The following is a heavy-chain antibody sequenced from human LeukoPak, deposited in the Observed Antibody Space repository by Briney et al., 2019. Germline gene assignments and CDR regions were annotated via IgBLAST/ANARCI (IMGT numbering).Heavy chain of an antibody. J-gene: IGHJ4*02. V-gene: IGHV4-59*01. D-gene: IGHD3-3*01. CDR1: GGSISSYY. Sequence: KTSETLSLTCTVSGGSISSYYWSWIRQPPGKGLEWIGYIYYSGSTNYNPSLKSRVTISVDTSKNQFSLKLSSVTAADTAVYYCARASYDFWSGYYPAIDYWGQGTLVTVSS. CDR3: ARASYDFWSGYYPAIDY. CDR2: IYYSGST.